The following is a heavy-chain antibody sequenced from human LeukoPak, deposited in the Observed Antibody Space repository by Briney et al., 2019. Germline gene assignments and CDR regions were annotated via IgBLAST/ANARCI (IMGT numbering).Heavy chain of an antibody. CDR1: GGSFSGYY. V-gene: IGHV4-34*01. J-gene: IGHJ4*02. Sequence: SETLSLTCAAYGGSFSGYYWSWIRQPPGKGLEWIGEINHSGSTNYNPSLKSRVTISVDTSKNQFSLKLSSVTAADTAVYYCARVLTRRPYYFDYWGQGTLVTVSS. CDR2: INHSGST. CDR3: ARVLTRRPYYFDY.